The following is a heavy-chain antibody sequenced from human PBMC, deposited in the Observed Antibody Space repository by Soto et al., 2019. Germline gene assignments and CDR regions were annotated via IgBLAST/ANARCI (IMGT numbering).Heavy chain of an antibody. CDR1: GGSISSYY. J-gene: IGHJ4*02. CDR3: ARHILEGRDQPNFDY. D-gene: IGHD3-3*01. Sequence: QVQLQESGPGLVKPSETLSLTCTVSGGSISSYYWSWIRQPPGKGLEWIGYIYYRGRTNYNPSLKSRVTISVDTSTNRFSLKLRSVTAADTAVYYCARHILEGRDQPNFDYWGQGTLVTVSS. CDR2: IYYRGRT. V-gene: IGHV4-59*08.